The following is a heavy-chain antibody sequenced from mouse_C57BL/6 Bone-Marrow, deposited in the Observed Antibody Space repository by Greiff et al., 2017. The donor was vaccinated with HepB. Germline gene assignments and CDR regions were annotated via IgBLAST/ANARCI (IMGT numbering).Heavy chain of an antibody. D-gene: IGHD2-4*01. CDR2: FHPYNDDT. Sequence: QVQLQQSGAELVKPGASVKMSCKASGYTFTTYPIEWMKQNHGKSLEWIGNFHPYNDDTKYNEKLKGKATLTVEKSSSTVYLELSRLTSDDSAVYYCARGRSLYYDYDGGYFDVWGTGTTVTVSS. V-gene: IGHV1-47*01. CDR3: ARGRSLYYDYDGGYFDV. J-gene: IGHJ1*03. CDR1: GYTFTTYP.